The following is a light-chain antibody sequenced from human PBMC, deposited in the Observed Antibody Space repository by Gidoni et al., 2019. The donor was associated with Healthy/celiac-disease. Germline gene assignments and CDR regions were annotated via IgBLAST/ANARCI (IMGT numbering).Light chain of an antibody. CDR3: QQSFT. CDR2: KAS. CDR1: QSISSW. V-gene: IGKV1-5*03. J-gene: IGKJ1*01. Sequence: DIQMTQSPSTLSASVGDRVTITCRASQSISSWLAWYQQKPGKAPKLLIYKASSLESGVPSRFSGSGSGTEFTLPISSLQPDDFATYYCQQSFTFGQGTKVEIK.